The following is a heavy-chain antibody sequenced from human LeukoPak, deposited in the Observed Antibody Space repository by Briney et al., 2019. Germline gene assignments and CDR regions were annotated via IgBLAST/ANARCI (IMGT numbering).Heavy chain of an antibody. Sequence: SVKVSCKASGGTFSSYAISWVRQAPGQGLEWMGRIIPIFGTANYAQKFQGRVTIPSDESTSTAYMELSSLRSEDTAVYYCARAIAAAGTVKYFQHWGQGTLVTVSS. CDR1: GGTFSSYA. D-gene: IGHD6-13*01. V-gene: IGHV1-69*13. J-gene: IGHJ1*01. CDR3: ARAIAAAGTVKYFQH. CDR2: IIPIFGTA.